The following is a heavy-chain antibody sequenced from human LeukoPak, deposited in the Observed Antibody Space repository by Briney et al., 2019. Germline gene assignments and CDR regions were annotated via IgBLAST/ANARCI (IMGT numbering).Heavy chain of an antibody. CDR3: ARQPQYYDFWSGPRFSWFDP. CDR2: MYYSGRT. J-gene: IGHJ5*02. Sequence: SETLSLTCTVSGGSISSIYSYRGWIRQPPGKGLEWIGSMYYSGRTYYNPSLKSRVTISVDTSKNQFSLKLSSVTAADTAVYYCARQPQYYDFWSGPRFSWFDPWGQGTLVTVSS. D-gene: IGHD3-3*01. V-gene: IGHV4-39*01. CDR1: GGSISSIYSY.